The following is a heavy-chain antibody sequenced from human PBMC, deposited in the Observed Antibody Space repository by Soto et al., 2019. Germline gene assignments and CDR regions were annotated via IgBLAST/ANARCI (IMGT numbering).Heavy chain of an antibody. J-gene: IGHJ6*02. D-gene: IGHD3-10*01. CDR2: ISYDGSDE. Sequence: GGSLRLSCSASGVTFRSYAMDWVRQAPGKGLEWVAVISYDGSDEYYADSVKGRFTISRDNSQNTLYLQMNSLRPEDTAVYYCAKGGGSGNFPYYYGMDVWGHGTTVTVSS. V-gene: IGHV3-30*18. CDR3: AKGGGSGNFPYYYGMDV. CDR1: GVTFRSYA.